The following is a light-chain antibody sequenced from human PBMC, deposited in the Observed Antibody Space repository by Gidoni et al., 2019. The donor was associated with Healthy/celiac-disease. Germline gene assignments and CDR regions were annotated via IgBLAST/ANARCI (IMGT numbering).Light chain of an antibody. V-gene: IGKV1-39*01. CDR2: AAS. CDR3: QQSYSTRLFT. J-gene: IGKJ3*01. Sequence: DIHITQSPSSLSASVGDRVTITCRASQSNSSYLNWYQQKPGKAPKLLIYAASSLQSGVPSRFSGSGSGTDVTLTISSLQQEDFATYYCQQSYSTRLFTFGPGTKVEIK. CDR1: QSNSSY.